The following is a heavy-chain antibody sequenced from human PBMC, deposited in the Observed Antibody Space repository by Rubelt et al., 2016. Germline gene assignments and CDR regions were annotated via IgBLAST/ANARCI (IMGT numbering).Heavy chain of an antibody. CDR1: GYTFTSYG. CDR3: ARDRIRIAARQGWYFDL. J-gene: IGHJ2*01. V-gene: IGHV1-18*01. CDR2: ISAYNGKT. D-gene: IGHD6-6*01. Sequence: QVQLVQSGAEVKKPGASVKVSRKASGYTFTSYGISWVRQAPGQGLEWMGWISAYNGKTNYAQKLQGRGTMTTDTSTSTAYMGLRSLRSDDTAVYYCARDRIRIAARQGWYFDLWGRGTLVTVSS.